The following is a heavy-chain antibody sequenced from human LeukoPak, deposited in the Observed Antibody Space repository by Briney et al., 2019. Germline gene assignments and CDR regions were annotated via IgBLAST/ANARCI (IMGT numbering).Heavy chain of an antibody. CDR1: GFIFSNYW. V-gene: IGHV3-74*01. D-gene: IGHD4-23*01. CDR3: ARDAKYDCGGDIDAFDV. J-gene: IGHJ3*01. CDR2: ISSDGSSI. Sequence: GGSLRLSCAASGFIFSNYWMHWVRQAPGKGLVWVSRISSDGSSISYADFEKGRFTISRDSAKNTLYLQMNSLRAEDTAVYYCARDAKYDCGGDIDAFDVWGQGTMVTVSS.